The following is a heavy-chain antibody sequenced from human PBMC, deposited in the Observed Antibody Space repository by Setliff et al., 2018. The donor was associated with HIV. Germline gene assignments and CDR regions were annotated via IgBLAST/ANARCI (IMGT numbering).Heavy chain of an antibody. D-gene: IGHD3-10*01. CDR2: IYSGGST. CDR3: ARVRLYNAALDY. J-gene: IGHJ4*02. V-gene: IGHV3-66*02. CDR1: GFTFSSYC. Sequence: GGSLRLSCVASGFTFSSYCMAWVRQAPGEGLEWVSTIYSGGSTYHADSVKGRFTLSRDSSKNTLSLQMNSLRPEDTAVYYCARVRLYNAALDYWGQGTLVTVSS.